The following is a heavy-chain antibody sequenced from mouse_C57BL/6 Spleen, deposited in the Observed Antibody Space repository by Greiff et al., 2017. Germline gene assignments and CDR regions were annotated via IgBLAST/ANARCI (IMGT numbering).Heavy chain of an antibody. Sequence: QVHVKQPGAELVKPGASVKLSCKASGYTFTSYWMHWVKQRPGRGLEWIGRIDPNSGGTKYNEKFKSKATLTVDKPSSTAYMQLSSLTSEDSAVYYCARVGITTVVPFDYWGQGTTLTVSS. CDR2: IDPNSGGT. CDR3: ARVGITTVVPFDY. CDR1: GYTFTSYW. J-gene: IGHJ2*01. V-gene: IGHV1-72*01. D-gene: IGHD1-1*01.